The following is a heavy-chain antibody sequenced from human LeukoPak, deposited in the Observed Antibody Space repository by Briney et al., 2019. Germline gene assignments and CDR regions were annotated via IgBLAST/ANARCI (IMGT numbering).Heavy chain of an antibody. D-gene: IGHD4-11*01. CDR2: IYHSGNT. CDR1: GYSISSGYY. J-gene: IGHJ5*02. V-gene: IGHV4-38-2*02. Sequence: SETLSLTCTVSGYSISSGYYWGWIRQPPGKGLEWIGCIYHSGNTYYNPSLKSRVTISVDTSKNQFSLKLSSVTAADTAVYYCARDTVLIIPPGWVDPWGQGTLVTVSS. CDR3: ARDTVLIIPPGWVDP.